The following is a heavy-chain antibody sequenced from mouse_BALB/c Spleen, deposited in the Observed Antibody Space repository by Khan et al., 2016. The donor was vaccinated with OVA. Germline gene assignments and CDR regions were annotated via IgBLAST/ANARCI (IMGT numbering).Heavy chain of an antibody. D-gene: IGHD2-10*02. J-gene: IGHJ2*01. Sequence: VQLQESGAELVRPGASVKLSCKTSGYIFTSYWIHWVKQRSGQGLEWIARIYPGTGSIYYNEKFKGKATLTADKSSSTAFIQLSSLTFDDSAVYFCARAGMYGNYEFDYWGQGTTLTVSA. CDR1: GYIFTSYW. CDR2: IYPGTGSI. CDR3: ARAGMYGNYEFDY. V-gene: IGHV1S132*01.